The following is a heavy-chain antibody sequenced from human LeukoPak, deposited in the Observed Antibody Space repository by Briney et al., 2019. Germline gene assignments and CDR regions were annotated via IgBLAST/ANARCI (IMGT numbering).Heavy chain of an antibody. D-gene: IGHD3-22*01. V-gene: IGHV1-46*01. CDR3: ARGGPVGNYDSSGYYLH. Sequence: GASVKVSCKASGYIFTSYYIHWVRRAPGQGLEWMGIVDPRGGSTTYAQKFQGSVTMTRDASTNTVHMELSSLRSDDTAVYYCARGGPVGNYDSSGYYLHWGQGTLVTVSS. CDR1: GYIFTSYY. J-gene: IGHJ4*02. CDR2: VDPRGGST.